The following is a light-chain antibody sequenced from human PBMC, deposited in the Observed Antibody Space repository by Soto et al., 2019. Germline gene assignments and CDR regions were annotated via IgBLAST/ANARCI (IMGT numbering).Light chain of an antibody. CDR2: DVT. CDR1: SSDVGGYNY. CDR3: SSYTSTGTSGVL. V-gene: IGLV2-14*03. Sequence: QSALTQPASVSGSPGQSITISCTGTSSDVGGYNYVSWYQQHPGKAPKLMIYDVTNRPSGVSNRFSGSKSGNTASLTISGLQTEDEADYYCSSYTSTGTSGVLFGGGTKLTVL. J-gene: IGLJ2*01.